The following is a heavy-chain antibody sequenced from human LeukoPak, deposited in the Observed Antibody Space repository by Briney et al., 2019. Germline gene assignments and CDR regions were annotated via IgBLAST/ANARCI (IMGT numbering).Heavy chain of an antibody. V-gene: IGHV3-23*01. CDR3: ARSTVTPLYFDY. CDR2: VSPNGETA. J-gene: IGHJ4*02. D-gene: IGHD4-17*01. CDR1: GFIFRNYG. Sequence: GGTLRLSCAASGFIFRNYGMNWVRQPPGKGLEWVSGVSPNGETAYYADSVKGRFTISRDNSENTLYLQMNTLRAEDTAVYYCARSTVTPLYFDYWGQGTLVTVSS.